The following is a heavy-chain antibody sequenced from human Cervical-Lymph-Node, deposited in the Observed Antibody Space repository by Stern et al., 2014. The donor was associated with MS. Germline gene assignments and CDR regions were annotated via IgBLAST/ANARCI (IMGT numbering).Heavy chain of an antibody. J-gene: IGHJ3*02. CDR1: GYTFTGYY. Sequence: QVQLVQSGAEVKKPGASVKVSCKASGYTFTGYYMHWVRQAPGQGLEWMEWNTPNRGGTNYAQKFQGWVARTRDTSISTAYMELRSLRSDGTAVYYCARDCKLRYFDPTSRCAFDIWGQGTMVTVSS. D-gene: IGHD3-9*01. V-gene: IGHV1-2*04. CDR3: ARDCKLRYFDPTSRCAFDI. CDR2: NTPNRGGT.